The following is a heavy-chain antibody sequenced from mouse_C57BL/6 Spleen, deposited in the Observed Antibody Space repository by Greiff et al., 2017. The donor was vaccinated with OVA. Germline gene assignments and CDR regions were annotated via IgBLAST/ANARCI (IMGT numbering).Heavy chain of an antibody. D-gene: IGHD2-4*01. CDR3: ARATPIYYDYDGAFAY. J-gene: IGHJ3*01. CDR2: ISYDGSN. V-gene: IGHV3-6*01. CDR1: GYSITSGYY. Sequence: EVKLMESGPGLVKPSQSLSLTCSVTGYSITSGYYWTWIRQFPGNKLEWMGYISYDGSNNYNPSLKNRISITRDTSKNQFFLKLNSVTTEDTATYYCARATPIYYDYDGAFAYWGQGTLVTVSA.